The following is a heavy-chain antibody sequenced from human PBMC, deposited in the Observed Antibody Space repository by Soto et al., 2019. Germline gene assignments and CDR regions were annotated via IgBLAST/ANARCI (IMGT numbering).Heavy chain of an antibody. CDR2: IYYSGST. D-gene: IGHD3-16*01. J-gene: IGHJ4*02. CDR1: GGSISSGGYY. V-gene: IGHV4-31*03. Sequence: PSETLPLTCTVSGGSISSGGYYWSWIRQHPGKGLEWIGYIYYSGSTYYNPSLKSRVTISVDTSKNQFSLKLSSVTAADTAVYFGARVQLHALGSLQYPGFRRLFDYGGQGTLVTVS. CDR3: ARVQLHALGSLQYPGFRRLFDY.